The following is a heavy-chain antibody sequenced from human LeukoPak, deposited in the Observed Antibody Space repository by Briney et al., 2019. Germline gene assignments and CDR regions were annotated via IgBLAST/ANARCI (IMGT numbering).Heavy chain of an antibody. J-gene: IGHJ4*02. Sequence: ASVKVSFKTSGYTFTSYYMHWVRQAPGQGLEWMAWINPNSGGTNYAQKFQGRVTMTRDMSTSTVYMELSSLRSEDTAVYYCAGHYYGSGSYYTVLDYWGQGTLVTVSS. V-gene: IGHV1-2*02. CDR1: GYTFTSYY. CDR2: INPNSGGT. D-gene: IGHD3-10*01. CDR3: AGHYYGSGSYYTVLDY.